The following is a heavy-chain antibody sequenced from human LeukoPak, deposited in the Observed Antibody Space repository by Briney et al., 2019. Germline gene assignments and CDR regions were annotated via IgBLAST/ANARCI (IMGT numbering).Heavy chain of an antibody. CDR3: ASSLYSSYDIRFDP. D-gene: IGHD5-12*01. Sequence: SQTLSLTCAISGDSVSSNSASWSWIRQSPSRGLEWLGRTYYRSKWFNDYAVSVKSRITINADTSKNQFSLQLDSVSPEDTAVYYCASSLYSSYDIRFDPWGQGTLVTVSP. CDR2: TYYRSKWFN. J-gene: IGHJ5*02. V-gene: IGHV6-1*01. CDR1: GDSVSSNSAS.